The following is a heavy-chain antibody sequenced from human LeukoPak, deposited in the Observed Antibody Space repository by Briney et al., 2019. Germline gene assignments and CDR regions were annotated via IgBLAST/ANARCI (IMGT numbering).Heavy chain of an antibody. D-gene: IGHD2-15*01. CDR2: IYKSRCT. CDR3: ARGYLGYCRDPGCLGGAFDI. V-gene: IGHV4-4*02. J-gene: IGHJ3*02. Sequence: SETLSLTCTVSGGSISSSDNWWSWVRQPPGKGLERTGEIYKSRCTNYNPSLKSRVTLLLDKTTNHVSLILTSVSAADTAVYFCARGYLGYCRDPGCLGGAFDIWGQGTMVTVSS. CDR1: GGSISSSDNW.